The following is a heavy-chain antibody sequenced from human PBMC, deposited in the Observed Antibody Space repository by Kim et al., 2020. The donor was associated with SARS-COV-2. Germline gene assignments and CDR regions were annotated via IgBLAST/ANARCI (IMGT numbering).Heavy chain of an antibody. CDR3: ARVGQLGDVDY. D-gene: IGHD6-6*01. Sequence: GGSLRLSCAASGFTFSTFGMSWVRQAPGKGLEWVSFIRSSSTKMYYADSVKGRFTISRDNTNNSLSLQMNNLRAEDSAIYYCARVGQLGDVDYWGQGTLVTVSS. V-gene: IGHV3-21*01. CDR2: IRSSSTKM. CDR1: GFTFSTFG. J-gene: IGHJ4*02.